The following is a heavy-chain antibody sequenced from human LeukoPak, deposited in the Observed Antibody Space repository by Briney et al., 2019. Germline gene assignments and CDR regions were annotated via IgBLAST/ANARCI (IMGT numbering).Heavy chain of an antibody. J-gene: IGHJ5*02. V-gene: IGHV4-39*01. CDR2: IYYSGST. Sequence: SETLSLTCTVSGGSISSSSYYWGWIRQPPGKGLEWIGSIYYSGSTYYNPSLKSRVTISVDTSKNQFSLKLSSVTAADTAVYYCARRTSVAGTSHCFDPWGQGTLVTVSS. D-gene: IGHD6-19*01. CDR1: GGSISSSSYY. CDR3: ARRTSVAGTSHCFDP.